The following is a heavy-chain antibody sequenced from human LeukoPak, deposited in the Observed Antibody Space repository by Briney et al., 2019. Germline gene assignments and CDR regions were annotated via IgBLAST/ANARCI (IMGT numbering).Heavy chain of an antibody. D-gene: IGHD6-13*01. V-gene: IGHV3-64*01. Sequence: GGSLRLSCAASGFTFSSYAMHWVRQAPGKGLEYVSATSSNGGSTYYANSVKGRFTISRDNSKNTLYLQMGSLRAEDMAVYYCARDDSSSWRGVDYWGQGTLVTVSS. CDR3: ARDDSSSWRGVDY. CDR2: TSSNGGST. CDR1: GFTFSSYA. J-gene: IGHJ4*02.